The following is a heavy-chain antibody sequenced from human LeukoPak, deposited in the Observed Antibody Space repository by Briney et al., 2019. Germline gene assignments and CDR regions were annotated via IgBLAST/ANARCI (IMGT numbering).Heavy chain of an antibody. V-gene: IGHV3-23*01. CDR2: ISGSGGST. CDR3: AKGSTPPWYSSSLPDY. Sequence: PGGSLRLSCAASGFTFSSYAMSWVRQAPGKGLEWVSAISGSGGSTYYADSVKGRFTISRDNSKNTLYLQMNSLRAEDTAVYYCAKGSTPPWYSSSLPDYWGQGTLVTVSS. CDR1: GFTFSSYA. J-gene: IGHJ4*02. D-gene: IGHD6-13*01.